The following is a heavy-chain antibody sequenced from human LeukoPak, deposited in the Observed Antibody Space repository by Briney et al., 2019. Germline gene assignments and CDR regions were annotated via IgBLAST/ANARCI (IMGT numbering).Heavy chain of an antibody. CDR3: ARAQVGAPTDL. CDR2: IKEDGTYT. CDR1: GFSFSKYW. V-gene: IGHV3-74*01. D-gene: IGHD1-26*01. Sequence: GGSLRLSCAASGFSFSKYWMHWVRQTPGEGLVWVSRIKEDGTYTSYADSVRGRFTISRDNAKDTLYLHVNSLRPEDTAVYYCARAQVGAPTDLWGQGTLVTVSS. J-gene: IGHJ5*02.